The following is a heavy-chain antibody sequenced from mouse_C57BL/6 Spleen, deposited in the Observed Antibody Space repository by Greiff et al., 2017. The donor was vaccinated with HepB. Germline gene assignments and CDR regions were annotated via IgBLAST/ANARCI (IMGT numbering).Heavy chain of an antibody. Sequence: DVQLQESGGGLVKPGGSLKLSCAASGFTFSSYAMSWVRQTPEKRLEWVATISDGGSYTYYPDNVKGRFTISRDNAKNNLYLQMSHPKSEDTAMYYCAREDGYYAFDYWGQGTTLTVSS. V-gene: IGHV5-4*01. J-gene: IGHJ2*01. CDR1: GFTFSSYA. D-gene: IGHD2-3*01. CDR2: ISDGGSYT. CDR3: AREDGYYAFDY.